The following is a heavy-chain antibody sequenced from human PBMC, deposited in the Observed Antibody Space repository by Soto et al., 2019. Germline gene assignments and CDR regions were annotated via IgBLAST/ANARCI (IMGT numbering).Heavy chain of an antibody. CDR2: IYYSGTT. J-gene: IGHJ3*02. V-gene: IGHV4-31*03. Sequence: QVQLQESGPGLVKPSQTLSLTCTVSGGSISSGGYYWSWIRQNPGKGLEWIGDIYYSGTTNYNPSRKSRITISVDTSKNQYSLKLNSMTAADTAVYYCARDESATDAFDIWGQGTMVTVSS. CDR1: GGSISSGGYY. D-gene: IGHD5-12*01. CDR3: ARDESATDAFDI.